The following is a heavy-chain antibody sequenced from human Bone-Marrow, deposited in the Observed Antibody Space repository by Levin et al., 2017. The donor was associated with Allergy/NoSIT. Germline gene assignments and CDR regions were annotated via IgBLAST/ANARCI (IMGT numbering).Heavy chain of an antibody. D-gene: IGHD6-13*01. CDR2: FYDRGST. J-gene: IGHJ6*03. CDR3: ARQISDGTASAYYMDV. V-gene: IGHV4-39*01. CDR1: GGSISSTSYY. Sequence: SQTLSLPCTVSGGSISSTSYYWGWIRQPPGKGLEWIGSFYDRGSTYYNPSLKSRVTISVDTSKNQLSLKVTSVTAVDTAVYYCARQISDGTASAYYMDVWGKGTTVTVSS.